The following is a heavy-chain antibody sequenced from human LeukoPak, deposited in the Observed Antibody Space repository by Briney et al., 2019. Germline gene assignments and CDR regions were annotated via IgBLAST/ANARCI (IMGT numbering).Heavy chain of an antibody. CDR2: IYSGGRT. V-gene: IGHV3-66*02. J-gene: IGHJ4*02. CDR3: ASRQSGSSWFHGDFDY. CDR1: GFTVSSNY. Sequence: GGSLRLSCAASGFTVSSNYMSWVRQAPGKGLEWVSVIYSGGRTHYADSVKGRFTISRDNSKNTLYLQMNSLRAEDTAVYYCASRQSGSSWFHGDFDYWGQGTLVTVSS. D-gene: IGHD6-13*01.